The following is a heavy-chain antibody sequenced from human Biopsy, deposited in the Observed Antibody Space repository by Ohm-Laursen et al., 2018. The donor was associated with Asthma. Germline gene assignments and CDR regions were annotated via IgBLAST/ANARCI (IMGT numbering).Heavy chain of an antibody. CDR2: ISYGGKT. CDR3: ARRITIFGVVQKDHGMDA. D-gene: IGHD3-3*01. CDR1: GGSMTPTSHY. V-gene: IGHV4-39*01. J-gene: IGHJ6*02. Sequence: TLSLTCAVSGGSMTPTSHYWDWIRQAPGKGLEWIGYISYGGKTSYNPSLKNRVTISRDTSKNRFSLRLTSVTAADTAVYFCARRITIFGVVQKDHGMDAWGQGTTVSVSS.